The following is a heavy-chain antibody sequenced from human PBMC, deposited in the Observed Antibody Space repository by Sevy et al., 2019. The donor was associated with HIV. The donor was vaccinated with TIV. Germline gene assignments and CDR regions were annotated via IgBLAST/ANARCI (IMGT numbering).Heavy chain of an antibody. CDR3: TTGTVTPYYYYGMDV. Sequence: GGSLRLSCAASGFTFSNAWMSWVRQAPGKGLEWVGRIKSKTDGGTTDYAAPVKGRFTTSRDDSKNTLYLQMNSLKTEDTAVYYCTTGTVTPYYYYGMDVWGQGTTVTVSS. CDR2: IKSKTDGGTT. CDR1: GFTFSNAW. D-gene: IGHD4-17*01. J-gene: IGHJ6*02. V-gene: IGHV3-15*01.